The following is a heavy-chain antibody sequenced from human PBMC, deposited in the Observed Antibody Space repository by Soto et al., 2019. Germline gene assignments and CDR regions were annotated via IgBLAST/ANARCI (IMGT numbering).Heavy chain of an antibody. CDR3: ARDLGLLKSLFDY. CDR1: GVSFNRFN. D-gene: IGHD3-16*01. Sequence: XGSLRLSCLASGVSFNRFNMNWTRRTPGRGMGWVASISVSGNNIYYGDSVQGRFTISRDNSKRSVFLDLSSLRVEDTAVYYCARDLGLLKSLFDYWGQGTLVTVSS. CDR2: ISVSGNNI. V-gene: IGHV3-21*01. J-gene: IGHJ4*01.